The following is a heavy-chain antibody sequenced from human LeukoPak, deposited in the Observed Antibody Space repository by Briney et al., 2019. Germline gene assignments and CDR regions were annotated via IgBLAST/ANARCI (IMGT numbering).Heavy chain of an antibody. J-gene: IGHJ6*02. V-gene: IGHV4-34*01. D-gene: IGHD3-10*01. Sequence: KTSETLSLTCAVYGGSFSGYYWSWIRQPPVKGLEWIGEINHSGSTNYNPSLKSRVTISVDTSKNQFSLRLSSVTAADTAVYYCARVPQGIWFGESYYYYYGMDVWGQGTTVTVSS. CDR2: INHSGST. CDR3: ARVPQGIWFGESYYYYYGMDV. CDR1: GGSFSGYY.